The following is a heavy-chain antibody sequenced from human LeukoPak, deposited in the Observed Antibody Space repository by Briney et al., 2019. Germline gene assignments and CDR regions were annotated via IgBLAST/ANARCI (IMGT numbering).Heavy chain of an antibody. J-gene: IGHJ4*02. CDR3: ARGTSSGWGPRFDY. V-gene: IGHV4-4*07. Sequence: PSETLSLTCTVSGGSISSYYWSWIRQPAGKGLEWIGRIYTSGSTNYNPSLKSRVTMSVDTSENQFSLKLSSVTAADTAVYYCARGTSSGWGPRFDYWGQGTLVTVSS. CDR1: GGSISSYY. D-gene: IGHD6-19*01. CDR2: IYTSGST.